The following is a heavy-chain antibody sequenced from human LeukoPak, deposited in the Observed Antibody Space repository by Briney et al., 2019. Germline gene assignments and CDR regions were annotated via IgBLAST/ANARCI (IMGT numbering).Heavy chain of an antibody. CDR2: IYPGDSDT. D-gene: IGHD3-16*01. CDR3: ARHYYDYVWGSYGIDY. J-gene: IGHJ4*02. Sequence: GESLKISCKGSGYSFSNYWIGWVRQMPGKGLEWMGIIYPGDSDTRYSPSFQGQVTISADKSISTSYLQWRSLKASDTAMYYCARHYYDYVWGSYGIDYWGQGTLVTVSS. CDR1: GYSFSNYW. V-gene: IGHV5-51*01.